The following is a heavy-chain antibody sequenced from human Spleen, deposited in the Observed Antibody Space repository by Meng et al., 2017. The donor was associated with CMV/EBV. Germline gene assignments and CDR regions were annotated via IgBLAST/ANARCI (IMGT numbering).Heavy chain of an antibody. CDR2: ISWDGGST. CDR3: ARDFAMVGAQHGA. J-gene: IGHJ5*02. CDR1: GFTFDDYT. Sequence: GGSLRLSCAAPGFTFDDYTMHWVRQAPGKGLEWVSLISWDGGSTYYADSVKGRFTISRDNSKNSLYLQMNSLRTEDTALYYCARDFAMVGAQHGAWGQGTLVTVSS. D-gene: IGHD1-26*01. V-gene: IGHV3-43*01.